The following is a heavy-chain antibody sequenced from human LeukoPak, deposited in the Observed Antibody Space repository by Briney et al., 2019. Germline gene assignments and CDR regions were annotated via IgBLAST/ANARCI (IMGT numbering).Heavy chain of an antibody. J-gene: IGHJ4*02. V-gene: IGHV3-23*01. Sequence: SGGSLRLSCAASGLTFSNYAMTWVRQAPGKGLEWVGGISGGGTTTYYADSVRGRFTISRDNSKNTLYLQMNSLRAEDTAVYFCGIVVVRPASFDYWGQGTLVTVSS. D-gene: IGHD2-21*01. CDR2: ISGGGTTT. CDR3: GIVVVRPASFDY. CDR1: GLTFSNYA.